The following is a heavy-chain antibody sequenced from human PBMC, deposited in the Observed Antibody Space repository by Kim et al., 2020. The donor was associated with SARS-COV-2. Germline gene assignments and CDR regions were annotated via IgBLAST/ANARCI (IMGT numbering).Heavy chain of an antibody. Sequence: SETLSLTCAASGDSIISGYWWSWVRQSPGKGLEWIGETSEDGDTNYNPSLKSRVTVSVDKWKNQFFLIMNSVNAADTAIYYCARSSREKRGLDVWGQGTTVTVSS. V-gene: IGHV4-4*02. D-gene: IGHD6-13*01. CDR2: TSEDGDT. CDR1: GDSIISGYW. J-gene: IGHJ6*02. CDR3: ARSSREKRGLDV.